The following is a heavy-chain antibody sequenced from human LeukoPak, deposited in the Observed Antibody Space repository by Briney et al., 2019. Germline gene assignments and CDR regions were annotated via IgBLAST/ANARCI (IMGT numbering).Heavy chain of an antibody. Sequence: PGGSLRLSCAASGFTFSSYWMHWVRQAPGKGLVWVSRINSDRSSTSYADSVKGRFTISTDNAKNTLYLQMNSLRAEDTAVYYCARVAWGSAADAFDIWGQGTMVTVSS. CDR1: GFTFSSYW. V-gene: IGHV3-74*01. J-gene: IGHJ3*02. CDR2: INSDRSST. D-gene: IGHD3-16*01. CDR3: ARVAWGSAADAFDI.